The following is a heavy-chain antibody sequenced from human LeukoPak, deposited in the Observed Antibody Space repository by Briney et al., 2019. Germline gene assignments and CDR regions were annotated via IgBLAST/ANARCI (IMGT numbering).Heavy chain of an antibody. CDR2: IWYDGSNK. CDR1: GFTFSSYG. Sequence: GGSLRLSCAASGFTFSSYGMHWVRQAPGKGLEWVAVIWYDGSNKYYADSVKSRFTISRDNSKNTLYLQMNSLRAEDTAVYYCAKDNYDFWSGFGYFDYWGQGTLVTVSS. V-gene: IGHV3-33*06. CDR3: AKDNYDFWSGFGYFDY. J-gene: IGHJ4*02. D-gene: IGHD3-3*01.